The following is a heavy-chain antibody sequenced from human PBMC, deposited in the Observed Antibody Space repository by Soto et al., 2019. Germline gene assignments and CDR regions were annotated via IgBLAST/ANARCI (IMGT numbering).Heavy chain of an antibody. D-gene: IGHD5-12*01. J-gene: IGHJ4*02. CDR3: AHDDVDQQGFDY. Sequence: QITLKESGPTLVKPTQTLTLTCTFSGFSLSTSGVGVGWIRQPPGGALEWLALVYWDDDTRYSPSLKSRLTITKDTSKNQVVLTMTNIDPVDTATYYCAHDDVDQQGFDYWGQGTLVTVSS. V-gene: IGHV2-5*02. CDR2: VYWDDDT. CDR1: GFSLSTSGVG.